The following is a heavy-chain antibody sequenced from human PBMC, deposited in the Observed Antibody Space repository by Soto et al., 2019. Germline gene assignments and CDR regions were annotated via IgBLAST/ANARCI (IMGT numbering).Heavy chain of an antibody. CDR3: ARMGPRAARPSY. CDR2: VSSSGTTI. CDR1: GFTFSDYD. V-gene: IGHV3-11*01. J-gene: IGHJ4*02. Sequence: QVQLVESGGGLVKPGGSLRLSCAASGFTFSDYDMSWFRQPPGKGLEWVSFVSSSGTTIYYADSVKGRFTISRDNAKNSLYLQMNSLRAEDTAVYYCARMGPRAARPSYWGQGTLVTVSS. D-gene: IGHD6-6*01.